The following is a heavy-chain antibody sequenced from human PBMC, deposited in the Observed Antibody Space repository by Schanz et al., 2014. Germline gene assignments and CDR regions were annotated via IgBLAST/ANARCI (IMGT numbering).Heavy chain of an antibody. V-gene: IGHV3-53*04. CDR3: ARAQGVIRLYYGVDV. CDR1: GFTVSNSY. CDR2: IYSSGST. Sequence: AQLVESGGGLVQPGGSLILSCAASGFTVSNSYIHWVRQAPGKGLEWVSTIYSSGSTYYADSVRGRFTISRDNSMNTVYLQMNSLRSDDAAVYYCARAQGVIRLYYGVDVWGQGTTVTVSS. D-gene: IGHD3-10*01. J-gene: IGHJ6*02.